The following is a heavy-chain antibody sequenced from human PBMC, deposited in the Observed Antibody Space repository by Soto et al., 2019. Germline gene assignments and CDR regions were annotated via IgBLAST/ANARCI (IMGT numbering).Heavy chain of an antibody. D-gene: IGHD6-13*01. J-gene: IGHJ4*02. Sequence: KPSETLSLTCTVSGGSMRNYFWTWIRQPPGKGLEWIGYIHYSGTTSFFPSYNPSIRSRVTISEDTSKNQFSLKLLSVTTAVTAVYFCAAGEASSRNLAPYYLDFWGQGTLVTVSS. CDR2: IHYSGTT. V-gene: IGHV4-59*01. CDR3: AAGEASSRNLAPYYLDF. CDR1: GGSMRNYF.